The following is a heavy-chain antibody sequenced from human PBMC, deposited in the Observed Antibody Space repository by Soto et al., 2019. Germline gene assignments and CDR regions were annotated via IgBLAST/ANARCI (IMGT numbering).Heavy chain of an antibody. D-gene: IGHD3-9*01. CDR3: ARVYGGLRYVDWLSPHSIYYFDY. J-gene: IGHJ4*02. CDR1: NGSISSRSSY. CDR2: IYYIGNT. Sequence: PSETLSLTCIVSNGSISSRSSYWGWIRQTPGKGLDWIGSIYYIGNTNYNPSLKSRVTISIDTSKNQFSLKMSSVTAADTAVYYCARVYGGLRYVDWLSPHSIYYFDYWGQGTLVTVSS. V-gene: IGHV4-39*07.